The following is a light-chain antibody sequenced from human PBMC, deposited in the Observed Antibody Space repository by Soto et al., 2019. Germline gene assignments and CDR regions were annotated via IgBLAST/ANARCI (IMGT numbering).Light chain of an antibody. CDR2: EVT. Sequence: QSVLTQPPSASGSPGQSVTISCTGTSSDVGGYNYVSWYQQYPGRAPKLTIYEVTKRPSGVPDRFSGSKSGNTASLTVSGLQAEDEADYYCSSYAASNNFYFVFGGGTKVTVL. V-gene: IGLV2-8*01. CDR1: SSDVGGYNY. CDR3: SSYAASNNFYFV. J-gene: IGLJ3*02.